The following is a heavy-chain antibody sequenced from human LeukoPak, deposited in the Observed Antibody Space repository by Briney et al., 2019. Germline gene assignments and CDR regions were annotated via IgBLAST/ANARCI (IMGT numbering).Heavy chain of an antibody. Sequence: GGSLRLSCAASGFTFTTYWMSWVRQAPGKGLEWVANIKQDGSEKYYVDSVRGRFTISRDNANNSVYLQMDSLRAEDTAVYYCARSYGGWFDPWGQGTLVTVSS. D-gene: IGHD3-10*01. CDR1: GFTFTTYW. CDR3: ARSYGGWFDP. V-gene: IGHV3-7*04. CDR2: IKQDGSEK. J-gene: IGHJ5*02.